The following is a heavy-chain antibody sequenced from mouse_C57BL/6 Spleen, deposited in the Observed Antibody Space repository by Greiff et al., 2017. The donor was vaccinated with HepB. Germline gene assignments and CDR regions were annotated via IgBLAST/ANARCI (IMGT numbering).Heavy chain of an antibody. CDR2: INPNNGGT. V-gene: IGHV1-22*01. Sequence: EVKLQESGPELVKPGASVKMSCKASGYTFTDYNMHWVKQSHGKSLEWIGYINPNNGGTSYNQKFKGKATLTVNKSSSTAYMELRSLTSEDSAVYYCARAQGAYSNFTWFAYWGQGTLVTVSA. D-gene: IGHD2-5*01. J-gene: IGHJ3*01. CDR3: ARAQGAYSNFTWFAY. CDR1: GYTFTDYN.